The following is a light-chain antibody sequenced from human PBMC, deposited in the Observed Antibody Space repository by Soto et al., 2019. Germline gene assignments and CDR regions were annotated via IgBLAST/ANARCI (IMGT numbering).Light chain of an antibody. J-gene: IGKJ4*01. Sequence: EIVLTQSPATLSVSQGERATLSCRASESVSNNLAWYQQKPGQAPRLLIFGASARATGIPARLSGSGSGTEFTLTISSLQSEDFAVYYCQQYNKWPLTFGGGTKVEIK. V-gene: IGKV3-15*01. CDR3: QQYNKWPLT. CDR2: GAS. CDR1: ESVSNN.